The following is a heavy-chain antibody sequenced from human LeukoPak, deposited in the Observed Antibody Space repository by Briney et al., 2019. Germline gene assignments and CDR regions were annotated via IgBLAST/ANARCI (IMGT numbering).Heavy chain of an antibody. CDR3: ARAMGATSPFDP. V-gene: IGHV4-39*07. D-gene: IGHD1-26*01. CDR2: IYYSGST. CDR1: GGSISSSSYY. Sequence: KPSETLSLTCTVSGGSISSSSYYWGWLRQPPGKGLEWIGSIYYSGSTYYNPSLKSRVTISVDTSKNQFSLKLSSVTAVDTAVYYCARAMGATSPFDPWGQGTLVTVSS. J-gene: IGHJ5*02.